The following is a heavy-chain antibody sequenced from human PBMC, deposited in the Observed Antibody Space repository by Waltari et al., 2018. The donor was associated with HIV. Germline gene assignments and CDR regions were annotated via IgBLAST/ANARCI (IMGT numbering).Heavy chain of an antibody. D-gene: IGHD3-22*01. J-gene: IGHJ3*02. V-gene: IGHV4-59*01. Sequence: QVQLQESGPVLVNPAETLSLTCTVSGGSISSYYWSWIRQPPGKGLEWIGYIYYRVSTNYTRTRKSRVTISVDTSKHQFSLKLSSVTAADPAVYYCARVPYDSSGLDAFDSWGQGTMVTVSS. CDR3: ARVPYDSSGLDAFDS. CDR2: IYYRVST. CDR1: GGSISSYY.